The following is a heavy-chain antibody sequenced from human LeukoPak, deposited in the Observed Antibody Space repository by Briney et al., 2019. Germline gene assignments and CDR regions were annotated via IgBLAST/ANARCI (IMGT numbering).Heavy chain of an antibody. Sequence: GGSLRLSCAASGFTFSSYGMHWVRQAPGKGLEWVAFIRYDGSNKYYADSVKGRFTISRDNSKNTLYLQMNSLRAEDTAVYYCAKRVYYDILTGSPFDPWGQGTLVTVSS. CDR2: IRYDGSNK. CDR1: GFTFSSYG. D-gene: IGHD3-9*01. V-gene: IGHV3-30*02. J-gene: IGHJ5*02. CDR3: AKRVYYDILTGSPFDP.